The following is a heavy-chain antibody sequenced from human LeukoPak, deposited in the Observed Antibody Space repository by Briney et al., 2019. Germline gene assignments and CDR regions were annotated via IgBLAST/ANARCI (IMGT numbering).Heavy chain of an antibody. CDR2: ISKSGDIT. CDR3: AKDASTTNNFYFFDY. CDR1: GFTFTNYA. J-gene: IGHJ4*02. D-gene: IGHD1-1*01. Sequence: PEGSLRLSCAASGFTFTNYAMTWVRQAPGKGLEWISGISKSGDITFYADSVKGRFTISRDTSKSAVYLQMNNLRAEDTAIYYCAKDASTTNNFYFFDYWGQGALATVSS. V-gene: IGHV3-23*01.